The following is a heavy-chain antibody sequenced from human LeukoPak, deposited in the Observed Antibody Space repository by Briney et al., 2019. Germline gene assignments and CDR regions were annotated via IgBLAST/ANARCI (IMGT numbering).Heavy chain of an antibody. CDR3: ARDCGGDCWFDY. CDR2: ISYDGSNK. V-gene: IGHV3-30-3*01. D-gene: IGHD2-21*02. Sequence: GRSLRLSCAASGFTFSSYAMHWVRQAPGKGLEWAAVISYDGSNKYYADSVKGRFTISRDNSKNTLYLQMNSLRAEDTAVYYCARDCGGDCWFDYWGQGTLVTVSS. J-gene: IGHJ4*02. CDR1: GFTFSSYA.